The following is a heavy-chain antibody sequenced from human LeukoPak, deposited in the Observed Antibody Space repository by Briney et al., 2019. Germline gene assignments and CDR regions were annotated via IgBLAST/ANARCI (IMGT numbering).Heavy chain of an antibody. D-gene: IGHD3-9*01. V-gene: IGHV4-59*01. CDR1: GGSISSYY. J-gene: IGHJ4*02. CDR3: ARAKDSYFDWLLPFDY. Sequence: SETLSLTCTVSGGSISSYYWSWIRQPPGKGLEWIGYIYYSGSTNYNPSLKSRVTISVDTSKNQFSLKLSSVTAADMAVYYCARAKDSYFDWLLPFDYWGQGTLVTVSS. CDR2: IYYSGST.